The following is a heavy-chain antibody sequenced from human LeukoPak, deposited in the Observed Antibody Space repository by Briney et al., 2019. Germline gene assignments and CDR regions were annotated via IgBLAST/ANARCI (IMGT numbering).Heavy chain of an antibody. J-gene: IGHJ4*02. CDR3: ARHYYGSGSPLYFDY. CDR2: IYYSGST. CDR1: GGSISSYY. D-gene: IGHD3-10*01. V-gene: IGHV4-59*08. Sequence: SETLSLTCTVSGGSISSYYWSWIRQPPGKGLEWIGDIYYSGSTNYNPSLKSRVTISVDTSKNQFSLKLSSVTAADTAVYYCARHYYGSGSPLYFDYWGQGTLVTVSS.